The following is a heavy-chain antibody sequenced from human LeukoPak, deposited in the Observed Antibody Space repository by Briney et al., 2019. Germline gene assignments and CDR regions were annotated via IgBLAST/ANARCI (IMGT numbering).Heavy chain of an antibody. CDR2: IKSKTDGGTT. D-gene: IGHD3-3*01. V-gene: IGHV3-15*01. J-gene: IGHJ3*02. CDR3: TTDLLRSPYAFDI. Sequence: GGSLRLSCAASGFTFSKAWMSWVRQAPGKGLEWVGRIKSKTDGGTTDYAAPVKGRFTISRDDSKNTLYLQMNSLKTEDTAVYYCTTDLLRSPYAFDIWGQGTMVTVSS. CDR1: GFTFSKAW.